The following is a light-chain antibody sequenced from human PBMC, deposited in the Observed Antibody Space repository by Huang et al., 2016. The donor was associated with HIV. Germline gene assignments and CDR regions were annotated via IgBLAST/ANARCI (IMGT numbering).Light chain of an antibody. CDR2: AAS. J-gene: IGKJ3*01. Sequence: IQLTQSPSSLSASVGDRVTITCRASQGISSYLAWYQQKPGKAPKLLIYAASTLQSGVPSRVSGSGAGTDFTLTISSLQPEDFATYYCQQLNSYPRGFTFGPGTKVDIK. V-gene: IGKV1-9*01. CDR1: QGISSY. CDR3: QQLNSYPRGFT.